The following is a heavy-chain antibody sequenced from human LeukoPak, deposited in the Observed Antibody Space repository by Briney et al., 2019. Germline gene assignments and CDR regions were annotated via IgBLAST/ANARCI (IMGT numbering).Heavy chain of an antibody. V-gene: IGHV1-69*06. CDR2: IIPIFGTA. CDR1: GGTFSSYA. J-gene: IGHJ5*02. CDR3: ARDPRGLRYCSGGSCYDWFDP. D-gene: IGHD2-15*01. Sequence: SVKVSCKASGGTFSSYAISWVRQAPGQGLEWMGGIIPIFGTANYAQKFQGRVTITGDKSTSTAYMELSSLRSEDTAVYYCARDPRGLRYCSGGSCYDWFDPWGQGTLVTVSS.